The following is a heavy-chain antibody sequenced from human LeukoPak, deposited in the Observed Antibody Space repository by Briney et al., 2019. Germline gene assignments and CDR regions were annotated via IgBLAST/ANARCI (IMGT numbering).Heavy chain of an antibody. CDR3: ARRGVGATTSVDY. D-gene: IGHD1-26*01. Sequence: PSETLSLTCTVSGGSISSSSYYWGWIRQPPGKGLEWIGSIYYSGSTYYNPSLKSRVTISVDTSKNQFSLKLSSVTAADTAVYYCARRGVGATTSVDYWGQGTLVTVSS. J-gene: IGHJ4*02. CDR2: IYYSGST. CDR1: GGSISSSSYY. V-gene: IGHV4-39*01.